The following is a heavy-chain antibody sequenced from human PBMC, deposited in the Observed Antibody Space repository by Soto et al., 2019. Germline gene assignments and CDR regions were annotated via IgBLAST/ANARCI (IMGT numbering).Heavy chain of an antibody. D-gene: IGHD3-16*01. CDR2: IWYDGSNK. Sequence: PGRSLRLSCAASGFTFSNAWMNWVRQAPGKGLEWVAVIWYDGSNKYYADSVKGRFTISRDNSKNTLYLQMNSLRAEDTAVYYCARDVDSEPITTFDYWGQGTLVTVSS. CDR3: ARDVDSEPITTFDY. V-gene: IGHV3-33*08. CDR1: GFTFSNAW. J-gene: IGHJ4*02.